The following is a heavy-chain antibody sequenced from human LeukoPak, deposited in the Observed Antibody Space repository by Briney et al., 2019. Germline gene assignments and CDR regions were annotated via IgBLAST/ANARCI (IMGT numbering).Heavy chain of an antibody. CDR2: ISAYNGNT. CDR3: AREGDILTGYEHSSFDY. D-gene: IGHD3-9*01. V-gene: IGHV1-18*01. Sequence: ASVTVSCRASGYTFTSYGISWVRQAPGQGLEWMGWISAYNGNTNYAQKLQGRVTMTTDTSTSTAYIELRSLRSDDTAVYYCAREGDILTGYEHSSFDYWGQGTLVTVSS. CDR1: GYTFTSYG. J-gene: IGHJ4*02.